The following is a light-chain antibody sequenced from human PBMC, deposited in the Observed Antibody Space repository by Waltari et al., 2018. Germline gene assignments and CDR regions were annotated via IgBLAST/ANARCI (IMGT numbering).Light chain of an antibody. Sequence: QSVLTQPPSASGTPGPRVPISCSGSSSHIGNNPFNWYQQLPGTAPKLPIPSTSQLPSGVPDRFSGSKFGTSVSLAISGLQSDDEADYYCATWDGSLEGYVFGTGTKVSVL. CDR1: SSHIGNNP. CDR2: STS. V-gene: IGLV1-44*01. CDR3: ATWDGSLEGYV. J-gene: IGLJ1*01.